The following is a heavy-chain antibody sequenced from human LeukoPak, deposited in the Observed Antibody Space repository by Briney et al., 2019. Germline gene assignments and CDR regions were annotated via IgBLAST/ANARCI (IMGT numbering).Heavy chain of an antibody. D-gene: IGHD2-2*01. J-gene: IGHJ3*02. CDR1: GFTFSDHC. CDR2: IKEDRREI. V-gene: IGHV3-7*01. CDR3: AKVGSGDSCYRAFDM. Sequence: PGGSLRLSCAVSGFTFSDHCMTWVRQAPGKGLEWVADIKEDRREINYVDSVKGRFTISRDNAKNALYLQMSSPRAEDTAVYYCAKVGSGDSCYRAFDMWGRGTMVTVSS.